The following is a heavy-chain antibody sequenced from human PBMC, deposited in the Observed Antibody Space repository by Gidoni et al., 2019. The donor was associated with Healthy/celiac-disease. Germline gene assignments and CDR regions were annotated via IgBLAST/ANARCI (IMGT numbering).Heavy chain of an antibody. CDR3: AKYRYGSGSYGSKGIDNWFDP. CDR2: IGGSGGSK. V-gene: IGHV3-23*01. Sequence: VQLMESGGGLVQPGGSLTLACAAPGFACSLSAMSWVRQAPGKGLEWVSDIGGSGGSKYYSDSVKGRFTISRDNSKNTLYLQMNSLRAEDTAVYYCAKYRYGSGSYGSKGIDNWFDPWGQGTLVTVSS. J-gene: IGHJ5*02. D-gene: IGHD3-10*01. CDR1: GFACSLSA.